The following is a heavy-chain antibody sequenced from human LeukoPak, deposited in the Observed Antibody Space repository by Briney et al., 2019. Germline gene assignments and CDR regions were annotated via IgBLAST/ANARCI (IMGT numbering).Heavy chain of an antibody. CDR3: ARDPSGENWFDP. CDR1: GFTFSSYG. J-gene: IGHJ5*02. Sequence: PGGSLRLSCAASGFTFSSYGMHWVRQAPGKGLEWVAVIWYDGSNKYYADSVKGRFTISRDNSKNTLYLQMNSLRAEDTAVYYCARDPSGENWFDPWGQGTLVTVSS. V-gene: IGHV3-33*01. CDR2: IWYDGSNK. D-gene: IGHD1-26*01.